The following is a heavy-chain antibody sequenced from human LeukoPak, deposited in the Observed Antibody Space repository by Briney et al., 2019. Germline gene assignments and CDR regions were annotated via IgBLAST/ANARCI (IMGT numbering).Heavy chain of an antibody. CDR3: ARPYDILTHDAFDI. V-gene: IGHV4-61*02. D-gene: IGHD3-9*01. CDR2: IYNSGTT. Sequence: TLSLTCTVSGGSISSGSYYWSWIRQPAGKGLEWIGRIYNSGTTNYNPSLKSRVTILVDTSKNLFSLKLSSVTAADTAVYYCARPYDILTHDAFDIWGQGTMVTVSS. CDR1: GGSISSGSYY. J-gene: IGHJ3*02.